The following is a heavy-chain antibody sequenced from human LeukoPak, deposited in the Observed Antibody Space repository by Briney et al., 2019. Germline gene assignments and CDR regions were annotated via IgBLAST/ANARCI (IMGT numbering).Heavy chain of an antibody. D-gene: IGHD5-18*01. CDR1: GFTFSGYS. Sequence: GGSLRLSCAASGFTFSGYSMNWVRQAPGKGLEWVSYISSSGSTIYYADSVKGRFTISRDNAKNSLYLQMNSLRAEDTAMYYCARHKVPYSYGPPPLYGMDVWGQGTTVTVSS. CDR3: ARHKVPYSYGPPPLYGMDV. J-gene: IGHJ6*02. CDR2: ISSSGSTI. V-gene: IGHV3-48*04.